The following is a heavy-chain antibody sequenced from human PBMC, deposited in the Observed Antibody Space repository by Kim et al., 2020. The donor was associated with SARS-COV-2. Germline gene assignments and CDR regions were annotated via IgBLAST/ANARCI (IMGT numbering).Heavy chain of an antibody. Sequence: ASVKVSCKTSGYTFTNDDINWVRQATGQALEWMGWMNPNSGNTGYAQKFQGRVTMTRDTSINTAYMDLSSLTSEDTAIYYCARRSPGSGYTFDYWGQGTL. CDR2: MNPNSGNT. CDR3: ARRSPGSGYTFDY. V-gene: IGHV1-8*01. CDR1: GYTFTNDD. D-gene: IGHD3-22*01. J-gene: IGHJ4*02.